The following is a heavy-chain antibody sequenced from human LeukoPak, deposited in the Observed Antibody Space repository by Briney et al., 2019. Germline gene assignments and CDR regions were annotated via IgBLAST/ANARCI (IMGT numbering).Heavy chain of an antibody. CDR2: ISSSGSTI. J-gene: IGHJ5*02. CDR3: ARLIKYYIVATIGEDWFDP. D-gene: IGHD5-12*01. CDR1: GFTFSSYE. V-gene: IGHV3-48*03. Sequence: GGSLRLSCAASGFTFSSYEMNWVRQAPGKGLEWVSYISSSGSTIYYADSVKGRFTISRDNAKNSLYLQMNSLRAEDTAVYYCARLIKYYIVATIGEDWFDPWGQGTLVTVSS.